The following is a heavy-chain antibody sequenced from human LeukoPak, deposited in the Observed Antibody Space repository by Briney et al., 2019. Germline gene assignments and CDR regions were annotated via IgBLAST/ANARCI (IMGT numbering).Heavy chain of an antibody. CDR1: GFTFSSYW. J-gene: IGHJ4*02. V-gene: IGHV3-7*01. CDR3: ASTTTGIAVAGFDY. D-gene: IGHD6-19*01. CDR2: IKQDGGEK. Sequence: PGGSLRLSCAASGFTFSSYWMSWVRQAPRKGLEWVANIKQDGGEKYYVDSVKGRFTISRDNAKNSLYLQMNSLRAEDTAVYYCASTTTGIAVAGFDYWGQGTLVTVSS.